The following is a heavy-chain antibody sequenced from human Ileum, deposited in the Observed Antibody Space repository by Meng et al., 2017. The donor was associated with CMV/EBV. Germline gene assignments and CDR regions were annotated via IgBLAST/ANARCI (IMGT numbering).Heavy chain of an antibody. J-gene: IGHJ4*02. Sequence: SETLSLTCAVYVGSFSDYYWSWIRQPPGKGLEWIGDINHSGSTNYNPSLKSRVTMSVDTSKNQFSLKVSSVTAADTAVYYCARHGYGDYDYWGQGTQVTGSS. D-gene: IGHD4-17*01. CDR1: VGSFSDYY. CDR3: ARHGYGDYDY. CDR2: INHSGST. V-gene: IGHV4-34*01.